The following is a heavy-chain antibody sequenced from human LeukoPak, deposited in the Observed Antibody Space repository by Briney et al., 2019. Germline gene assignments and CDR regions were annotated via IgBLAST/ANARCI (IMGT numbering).Heavy chain of an antibody. D-gene: IGHD3-22*01. CDR3: ARTPFYDSSGYPYYYYMDV. Sequence: GGSLRLSCAASGFTFSSYAMSWVRQAPGKGLEWVSGINWNGGSTGYADSVKGRFTISRDNAKNSLYLQMNSLRAEDTALYYCARTPFYDSSGYPYYYYMDVWGKGTTVTVSS. J-gene: IGHJ6*03. CDR1: GFTFSSYA. V-gene: IGHV3-20*04. CDR2: INWNGGST.